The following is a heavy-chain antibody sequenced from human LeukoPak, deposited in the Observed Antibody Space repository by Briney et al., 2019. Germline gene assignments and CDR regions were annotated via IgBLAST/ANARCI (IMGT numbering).Heavy chain of an antibody. CDR1: GYTFTSYD. V-gene: IGHV1-46*01. Sequence: ASVKVSCKASGYTFTSYDINWVRQAPGQGLEWMGIINPSGGSTGYAQKFRGRVTMTRDTSTSTVYMELSSLRSEDTAVYYCAREWSGTHSMDVWGKGTTVTVSS. CDR3: AREWSGTHSMDV. D-gene: IGHD3-3*01. CDR2: INPSGGST. J-gene: IGHJ6*04.